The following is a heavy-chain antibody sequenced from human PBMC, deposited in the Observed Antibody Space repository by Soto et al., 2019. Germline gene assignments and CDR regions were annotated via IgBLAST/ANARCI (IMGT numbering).Heavy chain of an antibody. CDR1: GGSVTSGSYY. J-gene: IGHJ4*02. CDR2: IYYSGST. Sequence: SETLSLTCTVSGGSVTSGSYYWSWIRQPPGKGLEWIGYIYYSGSTTYNPSLKSRLTISVDTSKNHFSLRLTSATAADTAVYYCERLDSRRCLDYWGQGSMVTVYS. V-gene: IGHV4-61*03. CDR3: ERLDSRRCLDY.